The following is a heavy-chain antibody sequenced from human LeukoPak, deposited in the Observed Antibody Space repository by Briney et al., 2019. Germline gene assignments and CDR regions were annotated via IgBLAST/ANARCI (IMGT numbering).Heavy chain of an antibody. V-gene: IGHV3-7*01. CDR3: VTNGGK. CDR1: GLTFSRYW. CDR2: IRPDGGET. Sequence: TGGSLRLSCAASGLTFSRYWMTWVRQVPGKGLEWLATIRPDGGETSYVDSVKGQFTISRDNARDSLYLEMNNLGPEDTAVYYCVTNGGKWGQGTLVTVSS. D-gene: IGHD3-16*01. J-gene: IGHJ4*02.